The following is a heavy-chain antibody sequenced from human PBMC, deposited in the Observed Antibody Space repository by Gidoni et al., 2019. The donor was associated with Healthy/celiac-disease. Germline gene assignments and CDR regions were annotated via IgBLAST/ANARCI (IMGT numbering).Heavy chain of an antibody. CDR2: ISGSGGGT. J-gene: IGHJ4*02. CDR3: AKAFEAVAGSPPDY. CDR1: GFTFSSYA. D-gene: IGHD6-19*01. Sequence: VQLLESGGGLVQPGGSLRPACAASGFTFSSYAMSWVRQAPGKGLEWVSAISGSGGGTYYADSVKGRFTISRDNYKNTLYLQMNSLRAEDTAVYYCAKAFEAVAGSPPDYWGQGTLVTVSP. V-gene: IGHV3-23*01.